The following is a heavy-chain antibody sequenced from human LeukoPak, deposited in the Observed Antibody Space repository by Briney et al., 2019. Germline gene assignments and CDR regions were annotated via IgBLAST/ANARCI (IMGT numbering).Heavy chain of an antibody. CDR1: GGTFSDYA. V-gene: IGHV1-8*01. J-gene: IGHJ4*02. CDR3: ARGVYYYGSGSSDNFDY. D-gene: IGHD3-10*01. CDR2: MNPNSGNT. Sequence: ASVKVSCKASGGTFSDYALNWVRQATGQGLEWMGWMNPNSGNTGYAQKFQGRVTMTRNTSISTAYMELSSLRSEDTAVYYCARGVYYYGSGSSDNFDYWGQGTLVTVSS.